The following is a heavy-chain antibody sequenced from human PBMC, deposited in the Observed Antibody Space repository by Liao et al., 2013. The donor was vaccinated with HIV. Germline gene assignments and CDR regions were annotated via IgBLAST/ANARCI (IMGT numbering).Heavy chain of an antibody. V-gene: IGHV4-39*07. D-gene: IGHD1-26*01. Sequence: QLQLQESGPGLVKPSETLSLTCTVSGGSISNSTYYWGWIRQPPGKGLESIGTIYYSGSTYYNPSLKSRVTMSVDTTKNQFSLRLKSVTAADTAVYYCARVSVKWDLQLFPHPQVGFDYWGQGTLVTVSS. CDR1: GGSISNSTYY. CDR3: ARVSVKWDLQLFPHPQVGFDY. CDR2: IYYSGST. J-gene: IGHJ4*02.